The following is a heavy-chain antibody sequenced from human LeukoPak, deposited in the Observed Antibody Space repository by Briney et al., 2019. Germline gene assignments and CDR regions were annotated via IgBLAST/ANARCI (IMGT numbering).Heavy chain of an antibody. V-gene: IGHV1-18*01. CDR1: GYSFNSYG. Sequence: ASVKVSCKASGYSFNSYGISWVRQAPGQGLEWMGWISAYNGNTNYAQKLQGRVTMTTDTSTSTAYMELRSLRSDDTAVYYCARNTYYYGSGPIDYWGQGTLVTVSS. CDR2: ISAYNGNT. D-gene: IGHD3-10*01. J-gene: IGHJ4*02. CDR3: ARNTYYYGSGPIDY.